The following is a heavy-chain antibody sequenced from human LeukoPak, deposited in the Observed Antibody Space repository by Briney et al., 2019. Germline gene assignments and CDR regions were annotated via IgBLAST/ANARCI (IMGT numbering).Heavy chain of an antibody. Sequence: SETLSLTCTVSGGSISSTSYYWGWIRQPPGKGLEWIGSIYYSGNTYYNPSLKSRVTISVDTSKNQLSLKLSSVTAADTAVYYCARQRVSDIAASGRYYMDVWGKGTTVTVSS. CDR2: IYYSGNT. D-gene: IGHD6-13*01. CDR1: GGSISSTSYY. V-gene: IGHV4-39*01. CDR3: ARQRVSDIAASGRYYMDV. J-gene: IGHJ6*03.